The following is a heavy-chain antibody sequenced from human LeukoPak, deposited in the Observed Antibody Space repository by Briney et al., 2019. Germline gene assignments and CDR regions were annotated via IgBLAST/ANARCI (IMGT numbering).Heavy chain of an antibody. CDR2: ISGSGGST. J-gene: IGHJ4*02. V-gene: IGHV3-23*01. CDR3: AKARPALDGYNRPDY. Sequence: GGSLRLSCAASGFTFSSYAMSWVRQAPGKGLEWVSAISGSGGSTNYADSGKGRFTISRDNSKNTLYLQMNSLRAEDTAVYYCAKARPALDGYNRPDYWGQGTLVTVSS. D-gene: IGHD5-24*01. CDR1: GFTFSSYA.